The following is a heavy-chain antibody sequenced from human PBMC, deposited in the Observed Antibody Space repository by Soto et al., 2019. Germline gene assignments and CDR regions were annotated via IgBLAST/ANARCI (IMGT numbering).Heavy chain of an antibody. Sequence: EVQLVESGGGLLQPGGSLRLSCAVSGSTFSNDWMHWVRQAPGKGLVWVSHINSDGSSTNYADFVKGRFTIARDNAKNTVYLQMNSLRAEDTAVYYCARDRSYSLDVWGQGTKVTGSS. CDR2: INSDGSST. CDR3: ARDRSYSLDV. CDR1: GSTFSNDW. J-gene: IGHJ6*02. V-gene: IGHV3-74*01.